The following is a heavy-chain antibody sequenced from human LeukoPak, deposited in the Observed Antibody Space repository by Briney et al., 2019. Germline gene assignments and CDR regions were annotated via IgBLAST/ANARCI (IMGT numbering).Heavy chain of an antibody. CDR1: GDSVSSNNAA. CDR3: ARAVLSGSYRLDY. Sequence: QTLSLTCAISGDSVSSNNAAWNWIRQSPSRGLEWLGRTYYRSKWYNDYAVPVKSRISINPDTSKNQFSLQLNSVTPEDTAVYYCARAVLSGSYRLDYWGQGTLVTVSS. J-gene: IGHJ4*02. CDR2: TYYRSKWYN. D-gene: IGHD1-26*01. V-gene: IGHV6-1*01.